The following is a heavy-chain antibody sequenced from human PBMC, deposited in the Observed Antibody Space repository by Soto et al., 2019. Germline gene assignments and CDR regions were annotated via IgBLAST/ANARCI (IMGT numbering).Heavy chain of an antibody. V-gene: IGHV1-46*03. D-gene: IGHD2-2*01. CDR3: ARESARGYCSSTSCYGMDV. CDR2: INPSGGST. CDR1: GYTFTSYY. J-gene: IGHJ6*04. Sequence: ASVKVSCKASGYTFTSYYMHWVRQAPGQGLEWMGIINPSGGSTSYAQKFQGRVTMTRDTSTSTVYMELSSLRSEDTAVYYCARESARGYCSSTSCYGMDVWGKGTTVTVSS.